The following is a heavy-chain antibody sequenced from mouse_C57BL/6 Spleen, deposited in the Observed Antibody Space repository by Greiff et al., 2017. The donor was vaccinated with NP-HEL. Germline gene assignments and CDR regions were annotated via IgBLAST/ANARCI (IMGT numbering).Heavy chain of an antibody. CDR3: ARGGRFAY. J-gene: IGHJ3*01. V-gene: IGHV5-17*01. Sequence: EVQLVESGGGLVKPGGSLKLSCAASGFTFSDYGMHWVRQAPEKGLEWVAYISSGSSTLYYADTVKGRFTISRDNAKNTLFLQMTSLRSEDTAMYYCARGGRFAYWGQGTLVTVSA. CDR1: GFTFSDYG. CDR2: ISSGSSTL.